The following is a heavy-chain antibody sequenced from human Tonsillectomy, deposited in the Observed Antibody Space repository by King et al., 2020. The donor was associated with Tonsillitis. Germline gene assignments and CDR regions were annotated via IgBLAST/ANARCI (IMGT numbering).Heavy chain of an antibody. CDR1: GFTFSSYG. J-gene: IGHJ2*01. D-gene: IGHD1-1*01. CDR3: ARGHWRANPHWYFDL. V-gene: IGHV3-33*01. CDR2: IWYDGSNK. Sequence: VQLVESGGGVVQPGRSLRLSCAASGFTFSSYGMHWVRQAPGKGLEWVAVIWYDGSNKYYADSVKGRFTISRDNSKNTLYLQMNSLRAEDTAVYYCARGHWRANPHWYFDLWGRGTLVTVSS.